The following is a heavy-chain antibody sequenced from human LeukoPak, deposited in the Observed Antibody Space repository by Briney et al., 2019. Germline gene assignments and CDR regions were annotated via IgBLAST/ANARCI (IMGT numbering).Heavy chain of an antibody. V-gene: IGHV4-39*01. J-gene: IGHJ4*02. CDR2: IYYSGST. Sequence: SETLSLTCTVSGGSISSRSCCWGWIRQPPGKGLEWIGTIYYSGSTYYNPSLKSRVTISVDTSKNQFSLRLSSVTAADTAVYYCARGPRYDWNDGFDYWGQGTLVTVSS. CDR1: GGSISSRSCC. D-gene: IGHD1-1*01. CDR3: ARGPRYDWNDGFDY.